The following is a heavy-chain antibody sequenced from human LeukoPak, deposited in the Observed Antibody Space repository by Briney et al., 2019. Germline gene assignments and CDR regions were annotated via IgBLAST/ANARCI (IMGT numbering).Heavy chain of an antibody. CDR1: GFTFSNAW. D-gene: IGHD4-23*01. CDR3: ARGYGGNAGALDI. V-gene: IGHV3-33*08. Sequence: TGGSLRLSCAASGFTFSNAWMSWVRQAPGKGLEWVAVIWYDGSNKYYADSVKGRFTISRDNSQKTLYLQMNSLRAEDTAVYYCARGYGGNAGALDIWGQGTMVTVSS. J-gene: IGHJ3*02. CDR2: IWYDGSNK.